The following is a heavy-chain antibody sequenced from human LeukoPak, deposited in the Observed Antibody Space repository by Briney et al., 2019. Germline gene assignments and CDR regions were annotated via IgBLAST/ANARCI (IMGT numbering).Heavy chain of an antibody. CDR3: ARGVVVSTAPLYYMDV. CDR2: IYHSGST. Sequence: SETLSLTCAVSGYSINSGCYWGWIRQPPGRGLEWIGSIYHSGSTYYNPSLKSRVTMSVDTSKNQFSLKLSSVTAADTAVYYCARGVVVSTAPLYYMDVWGKGATVTVSS. CDR1: GYSINSGCY. V-gene: IGHV4-38-2*01. J-gene: IGHJ6*03. D-gene: IGHD2-15*01.